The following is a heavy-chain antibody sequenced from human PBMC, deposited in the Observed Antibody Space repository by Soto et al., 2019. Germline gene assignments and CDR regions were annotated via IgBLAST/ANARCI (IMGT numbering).Heavy chain of an antibody. V-gene: IGHV1-69*13. D-gene: IGHD3-10*01. CDR3: ARGYYYGSGGPLDY. J-gene: IGHJ4*02. CDR1: GGTFSSYA. Sequence: GASVKVSCKASGGTFSSYAISWVRQAPGQGLEWMGGIIPIFGTANYAQKFQGRVTITADESTSTAYMELSSLRSEDTAVYYCARGYYYGSGGPLDYWGQGTLVTVSS. CDR2: IIPIFGTA.